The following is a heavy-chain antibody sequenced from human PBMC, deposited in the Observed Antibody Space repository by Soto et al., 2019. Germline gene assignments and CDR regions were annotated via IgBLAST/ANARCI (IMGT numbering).Heavy chain of an antibody. CDR1: GFTFRDYY. CDR3: ARAPYTIFGVATYYYYYVLDV. Sequence: GGSLRLSCAVSGFTFRDYYMTWIRQAPGKGLEWVSYISGRSSETYYADSVKGRFTISRDNAKNSLYLQMNDLRAEDTAVYYCARAPYTIFGVATYYYYYVLDVWGQGTTVTVSS. V-gene: IGHV3-11*06. CDR2: ISGRSSET. D-gene: IGHD3-3*01. J-gene: IGHJ6*02.